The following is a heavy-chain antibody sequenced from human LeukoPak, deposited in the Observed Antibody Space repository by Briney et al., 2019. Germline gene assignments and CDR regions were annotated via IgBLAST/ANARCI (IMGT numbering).Heavy chain of an antibody. CDR2: IYYSGSI. Sequence: MPSETLSLTCTVSGGSISGYYWSWIRQPPGKGLEWIAYIYYSGSINYNPSLKSRVTISVDTSKNQFSLKLSSVTAADTAVYYCARLGGAVTGHWYFDLWGRGTLVTVSS. D-gene: IGHD6-19*01. J-gene: IGHJ2*01. V-gene: IGHV4-59*08. CDR1: GGSISGYY. CDR3: ARLGGAVTGHWYFDL.